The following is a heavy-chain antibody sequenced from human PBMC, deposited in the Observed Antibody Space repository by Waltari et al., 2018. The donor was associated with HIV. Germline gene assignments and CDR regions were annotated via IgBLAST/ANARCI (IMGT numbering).Heavy chain of an antibody. D-gene: IGHD7-27*01. V-gene: IGHV3-48*01. Sequence: EVQLVESGGGLVQPGGSLRLSCAASGFTFRNYTMTGVRQDPGKGLEWVSYISRSSSSIFYADAVKGRFTISRDNAKNALYLQMNSLRVEDTAVYYCARDINGGWGYWGQGTLVTVAS. CDR2: ISRSSSSI. J-gene: IGHJ4*02. CDR3: ARDINGGWGY. CDR1: GFTFRNYT.